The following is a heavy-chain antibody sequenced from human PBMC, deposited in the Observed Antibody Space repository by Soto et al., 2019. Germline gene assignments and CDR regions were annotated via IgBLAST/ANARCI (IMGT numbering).Heavy chain of an antibody. J-gene: IGHJ6*02. CDR1: GFTFSSYA. CDR3: ASPFTYSNYYYYGMDV. CDR2: ISYDGSNK. V-gene: IGHV3-30-3*01. D-gene: IGHD4-4*01. Sequence: QVQLVESGGGVVQPGRSLRLSCAASGFTFSSYAMHWVRQAPGKGLEWVAVISYDGSNKYYADSVKGRFTISRDNSKNTLYLQMNSLRAEDTAVYYCASPFTYSNYYYYGMDVWGQGTTVTVSS.